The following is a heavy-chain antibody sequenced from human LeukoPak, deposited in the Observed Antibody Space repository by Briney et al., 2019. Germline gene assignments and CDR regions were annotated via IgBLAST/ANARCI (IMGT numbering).Heavy chain of an antibody. Sequence: ASVKVSCKVSGYTLTELSMHWVRQAPGKGLEWMGGFDPEDGETIYAQKFQGRVTMTEDTSTDTAYMELSSLRSEDTAVDYCATDLRWSGWGSNWFDPWGQGTLVTVSS. CDR1: GYTLTELS. V-gene: IGHV1-24*01. CDR3: ATDLRWSGWGSNWFDP. J-gene: IGHJ5*02. D-gene: IGHD4-23*01. CDR2: FDPEDGET.